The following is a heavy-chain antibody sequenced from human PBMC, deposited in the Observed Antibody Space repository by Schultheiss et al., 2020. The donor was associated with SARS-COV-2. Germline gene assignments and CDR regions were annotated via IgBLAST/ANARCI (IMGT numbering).Heavy chain of an antibody. V-gene: IGHV1-18*01. CDR3: ARGGSSMGFDY. CDR1: GFAFTSYG. CDR2: INPNSGGT. J-gene: IGHJ4*02. Sequence: ASVKVSCKASGFAFTSYGISWVRQAPGQGLEWMGWINPNSGGTNYAQKFQGRVTITADESTSTAYMELSSLRSEDTAVYYCARGGSSMGFDYWGQGTLVTVSS. D-gene: IGHD1-26*01.